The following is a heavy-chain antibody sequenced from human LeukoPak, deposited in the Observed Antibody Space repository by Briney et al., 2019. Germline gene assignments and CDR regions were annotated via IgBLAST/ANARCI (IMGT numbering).Heavy chain of an antibody. J-gene: IGHJ5*02. V-gene: IGHV3-7*03. D-gene: IGHD5-12*01. CDR1: GFTFSSYW. Sequence: GGSLRLSCAASGFTFSSYWMSWVRQAPGKGLEWVANIKKNGSEKYYVDSVKGRFTISRDNAKNSLYLQMNSLRAEDTAVYYCAKQVDIVATTEWPKWFRPWDRGTLVTVSS. CDR3: AKQVDIVATTEWPKWFRP. CDR2: IKKNGSEK.